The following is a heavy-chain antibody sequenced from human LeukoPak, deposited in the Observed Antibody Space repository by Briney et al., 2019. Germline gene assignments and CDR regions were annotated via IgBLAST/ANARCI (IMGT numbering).Heavy chain of an antibody. CDR3: ARVSAVVTQAFDY. D-gene: IGHD4-23*01. V-gene: IGHV4-31*03. CDR2: IYYSGST. J-gene: IGHJ4*02. Sequence: SETLSLTCTVSGGSISSGGYYWSWIRQHPGKGLEWIGYIYYSGSTYYNPSLKSRVTISEDTSKNQFSLKLSSVTAADTAVYYCARVSAVVTQAFDYWGQGTLVTVSS. CDR1: GGSISSGGYY.